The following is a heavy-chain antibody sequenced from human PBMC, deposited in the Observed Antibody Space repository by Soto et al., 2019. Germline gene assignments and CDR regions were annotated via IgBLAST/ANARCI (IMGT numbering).Heavy chain of an antibody. D-gene: IGHD2-15*01. CDR1: GFTVSSHA. Sequence: EVQVLESGGGLVQPGGSLRLSCEGFGFTVSSHAMTWIRQAPGKGPECVSTVTADGGTYYADSVQGRFAMSRDTTENKLYLQMNSLGAEDTAAYYCAPHVSCSGGSCQYDAFAIRGQGTMVTVSS. J-gene: IGHJ3*02. V-gene: IGHV3-23*01. CDR3: APHVSCSGGSCQYDAFAI. CDR2: VTADGGT.